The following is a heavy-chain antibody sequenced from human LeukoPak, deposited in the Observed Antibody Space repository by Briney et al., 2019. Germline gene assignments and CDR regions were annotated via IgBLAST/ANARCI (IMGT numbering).Heavy chain of an antibody. CDR3: ATDEAAAVFFQH. CDR2: ISGSGGSP. Sequence: GGSLRLSCSTSGFTFSSYAMSSVRQAPGKGLEWVSAISGSGGSPYYADSLKGPFTISRDNSKNTLYLQMNSLRAEDTDVYYCATDEAAAVFFQHWGQGTLVTVSS. CDR1: GFTFSSYA. J-gene: IGHJ1*01. V-gene: IGHV3-23*01. D-gene: IGHD6-13*01.